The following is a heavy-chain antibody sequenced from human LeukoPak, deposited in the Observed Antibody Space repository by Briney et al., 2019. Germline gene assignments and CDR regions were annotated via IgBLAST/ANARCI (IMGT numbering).Heavy chain of an antibody. CDR2: IRYDGSNK. D-gene: IGHD2-2*01. J-gene: IGHJ6*03. CDR3: AKDGEGYCSSTSCYDYYYYYMDV. V-gene: IGHV3-30*02. CDR1: GFTFSSYG. Sequence: GGSLRLSCAASGFTFSSYGMHWVRQAPGKGLEWVAFIRYDGSNKYYADSVKGRFTIYRDNSKNTLYLQMNSLRAEDTAVYYCAKDGEGYCSSTSCYDYYYYYMDVWGKGTTVTVSS.